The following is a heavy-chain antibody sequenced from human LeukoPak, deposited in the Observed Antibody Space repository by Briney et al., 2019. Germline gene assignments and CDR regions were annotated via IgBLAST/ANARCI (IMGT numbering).Heavy chain of an antibody. CDR1: GGSFSGYF. CDR3: ARPGYCSDGNCYRDFDY. Sequence: SETLSLTCAVYGGSFSGYFWSWIRQPPGKGLEWIGEINHSESTNYNPSLKSRVTISVDTSKNQFSLQLSSVTAADTAVYYCARPGYCSDGNCYRDFDYWGQGTLVTVSS. D-gene: IGHD2-15*01. CDR2: INHSEST. V-gene: IGHV4-34*01. J-gene: IGHJ4*02.